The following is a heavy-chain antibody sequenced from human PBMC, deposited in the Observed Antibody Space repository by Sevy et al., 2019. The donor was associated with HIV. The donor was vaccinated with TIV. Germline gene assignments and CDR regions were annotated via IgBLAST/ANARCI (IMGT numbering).Heavy chain of an antibody. CDR2: ISFSSNYI. V-gene: IGHV3-21*01. CDR1: GFTFGTYT. D-gene: IGHD3-10*01. Sequence: GSLRLSCAASGFTFGTYTMNWVRQAPGKGLEWVSSISFSSNYIYYADSVKGRFTISRDNAKNSLYLQMSSLRAEDTAVYYCARPYGSGSWEAFDIWGQGTMVTVSS. CDR3: ARPYGSGSWEAFDI. J-gene: IGHJ3*02.